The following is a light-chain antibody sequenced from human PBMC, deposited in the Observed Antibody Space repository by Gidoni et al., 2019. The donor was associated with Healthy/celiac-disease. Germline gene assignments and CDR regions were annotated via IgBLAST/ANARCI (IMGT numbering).Light chain of an antibody. CDR3: SSYAGSNNLV. V-gene: IGLV2-8*01. J-gene: IGLJ2*01. CDR2: EVS. CDR1: SSDVGGYNY. Sequence: QSALTHPPSASASPGHSVTISCTGTSSDVGGYNYVPWYQQHPGKAPKLMIYEVSKRPSGVPDRFSGSKSGNTASLTVSGLQAEDEADYYCSSYAGSNNLVFGGGTKLTVL.